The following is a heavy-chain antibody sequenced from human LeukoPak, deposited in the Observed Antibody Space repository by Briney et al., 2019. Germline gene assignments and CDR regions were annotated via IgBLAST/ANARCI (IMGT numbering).Heavy chain of an antibody. D-gene: IGHD3-16*01. V-gene: IGHV1-18*01. J-gene: IGHJ4*02. CDR1: GYSFTRNG. Sequence: ASVKVSCKPSGYSFTRNGISWVRQAPGQGLEWMAWISANSGNTNYAQNFQDRVTLTTDTSTNTAYMELRSLRSDDTAVYYCARDVNYAFDYWGQGTLVTVSS. CDR3: ARDVNYAFDY. CDR2: ISANSGNT.